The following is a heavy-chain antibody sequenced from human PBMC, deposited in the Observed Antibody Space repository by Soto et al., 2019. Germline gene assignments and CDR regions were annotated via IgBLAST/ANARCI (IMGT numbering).Heavy chain of an antibody. V-gene: IGHV4-4*07. D-gene: IGHD5-18*01. CDR2: IYTSGST. Sequence: SETLSLTCTVSGGSISSYYWSWIRQPAGKGLEWIGRIYTSGSTNYNPSLKSRVTMSVDTSKNQFSLKLSSVTAADTAVYYCARAPMQYGGGYSYGYSFDYWGQGTLVTVSS. J-gene: IGHJ4*02. CDR1: GGSISSYY. CDR3: ARAPMQYGGGYSYGYSFDY.